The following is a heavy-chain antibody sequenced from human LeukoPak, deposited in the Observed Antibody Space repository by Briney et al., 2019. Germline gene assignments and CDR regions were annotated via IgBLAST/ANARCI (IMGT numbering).Heavy chain of an antibody. Sequence: SLKVSCKASVSTVSSYATNCVRQAPGQGLEWRGGIIPSLATTNYAQKIQRRVRIITDESTSTAYMERSSLRSEDTAVYYCARTSGDVYHYSYYMVAWGERATGTVSS. CDR2: IIPSLATT. J-gene: IGHJ6*03. CDR1: VSTVSSYA. CDR3: ARTSGDVYHYSYYMVA. D-gene: IGHD2-21*02. V-gene: IGHV1-69*05.